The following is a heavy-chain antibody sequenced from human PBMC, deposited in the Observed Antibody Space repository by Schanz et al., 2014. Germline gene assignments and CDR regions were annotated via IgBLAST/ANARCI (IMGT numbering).Heavy chain of an antibody. V-gene: IGHV4-59*02. J-gene: IGHJ4*02. CDR3: AREYSSFDY. CDR2: IHYSGNT. CDR1: GGSVSTYY. D-gene: IGHD6-19*01. Sequence: QVQLQESGPGLMRPSETLSLTCTVSGGSVSTYYWHWIRQPPGKGLEWIGYIHYSGNTNYNPSLKSRVTISLDTSKNQFSLKVNSVTAADTAAYYCAREYSSFDYWGQGTLVTVSS.